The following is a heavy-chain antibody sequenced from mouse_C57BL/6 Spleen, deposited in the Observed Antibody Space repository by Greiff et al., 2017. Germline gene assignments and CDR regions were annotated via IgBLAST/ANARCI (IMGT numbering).Heavy chain of an antibody. Sequence: QVQLQQPGAELVMPGASVKLSCKASGYTFTSYWMHWVKQRPGQGLEWIGEIDPSDSYTNYNQKFKGKSTLTVDKSSSTAYLQLSSLTSEDSAVYYCARPPHYYGSSYDWYFDVWGTGTTVTVSS. J-gene: IGHJ1*03. D-gene: IGHD1-1*01. V-gene: IGHV1-69*01. CDR3: ARPPHYYGSSYDWYFDV. CDR2: IDPSDSYT. CDR1: GYTFTSYW.